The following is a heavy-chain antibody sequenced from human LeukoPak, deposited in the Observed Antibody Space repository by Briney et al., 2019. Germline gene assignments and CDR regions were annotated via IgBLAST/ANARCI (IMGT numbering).Heavy chain of an antibody. CDR2: IHYTGIT. V-gene: IGHV4-39*01. CDR3: VSRRGDGDYRPDY. CDR1: GGSITSSKYY. J-gene: IGHJ4*02. D-gene: IGHD4-17*01. Sequence: SETLSLTCTVPGGSITSSKYYWGWIRQPPGKGLEWIGSIHYTGITYYNPPLKTRVTISVDTSKNQFSLTLSSVTAADTSVYYCVSRRGDGDYRPDYWGQGTLVTVSS.